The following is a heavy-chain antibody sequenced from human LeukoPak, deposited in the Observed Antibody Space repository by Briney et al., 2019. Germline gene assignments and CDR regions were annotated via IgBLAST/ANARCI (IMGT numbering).Heavy chain of an antibody. J-gene: IGHJ4*02. CDR2: IYSGGST. V-gene: IGHV3-66*01. Sequence: GGSLRPSCAASGFTVSSNYMSWVRQAPGKGLEWVSVIYSGGSTYYADSVKGRFTISRDNSKNTLYLQMNSLRAEDTAVYYCARTVRGNLDYWGQGTLVTVSS. CDR1: GFTVSSNY. D-gene: IGHD2/OR15-2a*01. CDR3: ARTVRGNLDY.